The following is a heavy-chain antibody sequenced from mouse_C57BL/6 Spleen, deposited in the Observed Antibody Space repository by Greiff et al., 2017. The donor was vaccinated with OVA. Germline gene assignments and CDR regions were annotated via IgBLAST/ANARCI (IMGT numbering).Heavy chain of an antibody. D-gene: IGHD6-1*01. CDR1: GYAFSSSW. CDR2: IYPGDGDT. J-gene: IGHJ1*03. V-gene: IGHV1-82*01. Sequence: VKLMESGPELVKPGASVKISCKASGYAFSSSWMNWVKQRPGKGLEWIGRIYPGDGDTNYNGKFKGKATLTADKSSSTAYMQLSSLTSEDSAVSICARDVNNEKYFEVWGTRTPRTVS. CDR3: ARDVNNEKYFEV.